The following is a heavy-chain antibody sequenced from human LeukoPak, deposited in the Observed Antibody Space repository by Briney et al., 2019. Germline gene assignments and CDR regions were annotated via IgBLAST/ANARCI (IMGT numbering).Heavy chain of an antibody. CDR3: ARAPMTTLDY. CDR1: GFTFSSYW. Sequence: PGGSLRLSCAASGFTFSSYWMHWVRQAPGKGLVWVSRIDSDGISATYADSVKGRFTISRDNAKNSLYLQMNSLRAEDTAVYYCARAPMTTLDYWGQGTLVTVSS. CDR2: IDSDGISA. V-gene: IGHV3-74*01. J-gene: IGHJ4*02. D-gene: IGHD4-11*01.